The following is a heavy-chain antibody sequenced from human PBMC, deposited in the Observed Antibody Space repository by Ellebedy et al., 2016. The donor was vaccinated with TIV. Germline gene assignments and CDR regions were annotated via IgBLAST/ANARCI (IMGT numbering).Heavy chain of an antibody. CDR2: MNSDGSST. Sequence: GESLKISXAASGFTFRNDWMHWVRQAPGKGLVWVSRMNSDGSSTNYADSVKGRFTISRDNAKNSLYLRMNSLRDEDTAIYYCVKDLQPGGADVWGQGTTVTVSS. CDR3: VKDLQPGGADV. J-gene: IGHJ6*02. D-gene: IGHD1-1*01. CDR1: GFTFRNDW. V-gene: IGHV3-74*01.